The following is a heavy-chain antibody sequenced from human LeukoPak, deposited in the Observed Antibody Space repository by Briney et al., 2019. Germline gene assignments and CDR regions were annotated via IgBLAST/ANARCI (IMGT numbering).Heavy chain of an antibody. CDR1: GGSFSGYY. V-gene: IGHV4-34*12. Sequence: SETLSLTCAVYGGSFSGYYWNWIRQPPGKGLEWIGEIIHSGSTNYNPSLKSRVTISIDTSKNQFSLKLRSVTAADTAVYFCARAFGLGDSSGFSPEDYWGQGALVTVSS. CDR2: IIHSGST. CDR3: ARAFGLGDSSGFSPEDY. J-gene: IGHJ4*02. D-gene: IGHD3-22*01.